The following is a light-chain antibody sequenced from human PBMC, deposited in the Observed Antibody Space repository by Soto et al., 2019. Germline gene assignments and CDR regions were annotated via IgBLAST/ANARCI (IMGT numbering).Light chain of an antibody. CDR2: ASS. V-gene: IGKV1-5*01. J-gene: IGKJ1*01. CDR1: ESLRTL. CDR3: QQYNNYTMT. Sequence: DIQTAQSPSSVSACVRDRVTITSRASESLRTLLAWSQHKPGKAPKFLIYASSSLESGVPSRLSGSGSGTEFTLTISNLQPEDFATYFCQQYNNYTMTFGQGTKVDIK.